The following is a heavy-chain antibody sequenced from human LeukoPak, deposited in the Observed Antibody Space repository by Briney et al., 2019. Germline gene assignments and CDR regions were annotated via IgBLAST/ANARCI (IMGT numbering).Heavy chain of an antibody. J-gene: IGHJ5*02. CDR2: ISYDGSNK. Sequence: QTGGSLRLSCAASGFTFSSYAMHWVRQAPGKGLEWVAVISYDGSNKYYADSVEGRFTISRDNSKNTLYLQMNSLRAEDTAVYYCARDRLIAAAGTRWFDPWGQGTLVTVSS. D-gene: IGHD6-13*01. CDR1: GFTFSSYA. CDR3: ARDRLIAAAGTRWFDP. V-gene: IGHV3-30-3*01.